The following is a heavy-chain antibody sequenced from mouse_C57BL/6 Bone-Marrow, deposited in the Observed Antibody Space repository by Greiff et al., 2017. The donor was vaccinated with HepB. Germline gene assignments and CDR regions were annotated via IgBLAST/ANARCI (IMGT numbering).Heavy chain of an antibody. J-gene: IGHJ2*01. Sequence: EVQLQQSGAELVRPGASVKLSCTASGFNINDYYMHWVKQRPEQGLEWIGRIDPEDGDTEYAPKFQGKATMTADTSSNTAYLQLSSLTSEDTAVYYCTTRGLLRFLFDYWGQGTTLTVSS. CDR3: TTRGLLRFLFDY. CDR2: IDPEDGDT. CDR1: GFNINDYY. V-gene: IGHV14-1*01. D-gene: IGHD1-1*01.